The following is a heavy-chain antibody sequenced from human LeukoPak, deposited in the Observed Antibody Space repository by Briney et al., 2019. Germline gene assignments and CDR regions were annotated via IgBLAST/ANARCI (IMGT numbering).Heavy chain of an antibody. Sequence: SETLSLTCSVSGGSFNNDYWSWIRQTPGKGPEWIGYISNNGGTIYNPSLKTRVTISVDTSKNQFFLKLASVTAADTAVYFCVRDRGPNLHYYIDVWGKGTTVTVSS. CDR2: ISNNGGT. CDR3: VRDRGPNLHYYIDV. J-gene: IGHJ6*03. D-gene: IGHD1-7*01. CDR1: GGSFNNDY. V-gene: IGHV4-59*01.